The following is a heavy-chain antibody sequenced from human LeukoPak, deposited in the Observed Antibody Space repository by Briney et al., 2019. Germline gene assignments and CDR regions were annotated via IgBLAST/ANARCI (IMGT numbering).Heavy chain of an antibody. CDR3: ARDRFLRRPEPAEY. V-gene: IGHV3-20*04. J-gene: IGHJ4*02. CDR1: GFTSSSYG. Sequence: PGGSLRLSCAASGFTSSSYGMYWVRQAPGKGLEWVSGINWNGGSTGYADSVKGRFTISRDNAKNSLYLQMNSLRAEDTALYYCARDRFLRRPEPAEYWGQGTLVTVSS. D-gene: IGHD2/OR15-2a*01. CDR2: INWNGGST.